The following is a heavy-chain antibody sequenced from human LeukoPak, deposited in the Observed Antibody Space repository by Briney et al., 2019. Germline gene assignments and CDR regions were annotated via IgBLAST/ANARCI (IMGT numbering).Heavy chain of an antibody. V-gene: IGHV3-11*01. J-gene: IGHJ5*02. CDR2: ISMSGSVI. CDR1: GFKFRDYY. Sequence: PGGSLRLSCAASGFKFRDYYMSWIRQAPGKGLKWISYISMSGSVIQYSDSVKGRFTTSRDNVKNSLHLQMDSLRVDDTAVYYCARGGWSRGWFDPWGQGTLVSVSS. D-gene: IGHD3-22*01. CDR3: ARGGWSRGWFDP.